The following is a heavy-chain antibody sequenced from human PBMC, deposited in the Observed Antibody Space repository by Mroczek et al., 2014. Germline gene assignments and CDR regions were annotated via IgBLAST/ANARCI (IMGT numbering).Heavy chain of an antibody. V-gene: IGHV4-34*01. Sequence: QVQLQQWGAGLLKPSETLSLTCAVYGGSFSGYYWSWIRQPPGKGLEWIGEINHSGSTNYNPSLKSRVTISVDTSKNQFSLKLSSVTAADTAVYYCAREPLLGDCGGSCPDHPWHYFDYWGQGTLVTVSS. D-gene: IGHD2-15*01. CDR2: INHSGST. J-gene: IGHJ4*02. CDR3: AREPLLGDCGGSCPDHPWHYFDY. CDR1: GGSFSGYY.